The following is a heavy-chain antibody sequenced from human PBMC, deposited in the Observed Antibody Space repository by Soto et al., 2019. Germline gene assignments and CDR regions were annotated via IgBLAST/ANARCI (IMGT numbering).Heavy chain of an antibody. Sequence: QVQLQESGPGLVKPSETLSLTCTVSGGSISSYYWSWFRQPPGKGLEWIGYIYYSGSTNYNPSLRSHVTISVDTSKSQCSLRLSSVTAADTAVYYCAREGYSSGYYYYYGMDVWGQGTTVTGSS. D-gene: IGHD3-22*01. V-gene: IGHV4-59*01. J-gene: IGHJ6*02. CDR1: GGSISSYY. CDR3: AREGYSSGYYYYYGMDV. CDR2: IYYSGST.